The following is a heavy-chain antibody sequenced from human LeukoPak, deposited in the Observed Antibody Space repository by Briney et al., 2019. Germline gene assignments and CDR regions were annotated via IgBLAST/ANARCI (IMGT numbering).Heavy chain of an antibody. D-gene: IGHD6-6*01. V-gene: IGHV4-34*01. Sequence: SETLSLTCAVYGGSFSGYYWSWIRQPPGKGLEWIGEINHSGSTNYNPSLKSRVTISVDTSKSQFSLKLSSVTAADTAVYYCARGPGGSSSYWGQGTLVTVSS. CDR2: INHSGST. CDR3: ARGPGGSSSY. CDR1: GGSFSGYY. J-gene: IGHJ4*02.